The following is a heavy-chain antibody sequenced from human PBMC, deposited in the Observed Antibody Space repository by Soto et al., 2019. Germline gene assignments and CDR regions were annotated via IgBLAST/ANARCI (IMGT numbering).Heavy chain of an antibody. CDR3: ARGNIAVAGTVGTDIDY. D-gene: IGHD6-19*01. V-gene: IGHV3-30-3*01. CDR2: ISYDGSNK. CDR1: GFTFSSYA. Sequence: QVQLVESGGGVVQPGRSLRLSCAASGFTFSSYAMHWVRQAPGKGLEWVAVISYDGSNKYYADSVKGRFTISRDNSKNTVDLQMNSLRAEDTAVYYCARGNIAVAGTVGTDIDYWGQGTLVTVSS. J-gene: IGHJ4*02.